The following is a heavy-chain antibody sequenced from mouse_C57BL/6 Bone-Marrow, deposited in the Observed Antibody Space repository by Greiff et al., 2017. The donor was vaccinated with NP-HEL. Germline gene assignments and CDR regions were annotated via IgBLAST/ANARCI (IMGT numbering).Heavy chain of an antibody. V-gene: IGHV1-64*01. CDR1: GYTFTSYW. CDR2: IHPNSGST. CDR3: APLYYYGSSSFAY. D-gene: IGHD1-1*01. J-gene: IGHJ3*01. Sequence: VQLQQPGAELVKPGASVKLSCKASGYTFTSYWMHWVKQRPGQGLEWIGMIHPNSGSTNYNEKFKSKATLTVDKSSSTAYMQLSSLTSEDSAVYYCAPLYYYGSSSFAYWGQGTLVTVSA.